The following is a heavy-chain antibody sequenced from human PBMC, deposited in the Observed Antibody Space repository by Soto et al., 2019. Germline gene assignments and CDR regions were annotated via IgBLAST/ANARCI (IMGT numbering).Heavy chain of an antibody. D-gene: IGHD6-13*01. Sequence: GGSLRLSCAASGFTFSSYGMHWVRQAPGKGLEWVAVIWYDGSSTYYADSVKGRFTISRDNSKNTLYLQMNSLRAEDTAVYYCAKDGDYSGYYYYYYGMDVWGQGTMVTVSS. V-gene: IGHV3-33*06. CDR3: AKDGDYSGYYYYYYGMDV. CDR2: IWYDGSST. CDR1: GFTFSSYG. J-gene: IGHJ6*02.